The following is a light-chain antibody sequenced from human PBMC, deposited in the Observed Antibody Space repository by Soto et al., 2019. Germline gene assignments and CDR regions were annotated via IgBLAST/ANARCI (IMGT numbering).Light chain of an antibody. CDR1: QSVSRN. CDR3: QQYNNWPLT. Sequence: ETVMTHSPATLSVSPGERVTLSCRASQSVSRNLAWYQQKAGQAPGLLIYGASTRAPGIPARFSGGGSGTEFTLTISSLQSEDFAVYYCQQYNNWPLTFGGGTMVEIK. J-gene: IGKJ4*01. V-gene: IGKV3-15*01. CDR2: GAS.